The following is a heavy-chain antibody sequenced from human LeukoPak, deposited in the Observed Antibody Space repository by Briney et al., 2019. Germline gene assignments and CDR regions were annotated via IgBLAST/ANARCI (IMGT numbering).Heavy chain of an antibody. D-gene: IGHD3-3*01. CDR1: GGSFSGYY. CDR3: ARAHSIRSVVIISRFDY. V-gene: IGHV4-34*01. CDR2: INHSGST. J-gene: IGHJ4*02. Sequence: SETLSLTCAVYGGSFSGYYWSWIRQPPGKGLEWIGEINHSGSTNYNPSLKSRVTISIDTSKNQFSLKLSSVTAADTAVYYCARAHSIRSVVIISRFDYWGQGTLVTVSS.